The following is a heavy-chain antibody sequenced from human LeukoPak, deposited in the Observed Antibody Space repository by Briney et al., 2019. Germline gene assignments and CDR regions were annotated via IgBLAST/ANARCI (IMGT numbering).Heavy chain of an antibody. CDR3: ARVNYDFWSGYSDY. V-gene: IGHV1-18*01. Sequence: GASVRVSCKASGYTFTSYGINWVRQAPGQGLEWMGWISAYNSNTHYAQKLQGRVTMTTDTSTSTAYMELRSLRSDDTAVYYCARVNYDFWSGYSDYWGQGTLVTVSS. CDR2: ISAYNSNT. J-gene: IGHJ4*02. D-gene: IGHD3-3*01. CDR1: GYTFTSYG.